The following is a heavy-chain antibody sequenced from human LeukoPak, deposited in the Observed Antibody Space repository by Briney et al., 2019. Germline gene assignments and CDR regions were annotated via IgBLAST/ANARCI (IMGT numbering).Heavy chain of an antibody. CDR1: GGSISSDNYY. CDR3: ARVEWGIYSSGRPDTFDI. D-gene: IGHD3-10*01. V-gene: IGHV4-39*07. J-gene: IGHJ3*02. CDR2: LYYSGST. Sequence: SETLSLTCTVSGGSISSDNYYWGWIRQPPGKGLEWIGSLYYSGSTYYNPSLKSRVTISVDMSKNQLSLRLTSVTAADTAVYCVARVEWGIYSSGRPDTFDIWGQGTMVTVSS.